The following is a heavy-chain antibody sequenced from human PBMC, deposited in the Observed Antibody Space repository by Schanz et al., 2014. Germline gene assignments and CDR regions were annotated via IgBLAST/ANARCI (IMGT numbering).Heavy chain of an antibody. Sequence: QVQLVESGGGVVQPGRSLRLSCAASGFTFSGYGMHWVRQAPGKGLGWVAIISYDGRHKNYADSVKGRFTISRDNSKNTLHLQTNSLRVEDTAVYYCTKDDTQVNGMDVWGQGTTVTVSS. CDR3: TKDDTQVNGMDV. J-gene: IGHJ6*02. CDR1: GFTFSGYG. CDR2: ISYDGRHK. V-gene: IGHV3-30*18.